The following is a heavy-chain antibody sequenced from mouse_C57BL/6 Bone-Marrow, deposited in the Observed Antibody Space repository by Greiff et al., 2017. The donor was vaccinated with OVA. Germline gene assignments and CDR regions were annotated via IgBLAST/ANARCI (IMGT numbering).Heavy chain of an antibody. D-gene: IGHD4-1*01. Sequence: EVQLVESGGGLVQPGGSLSLSCAASGFTFTDYYMSWVRQPPGKALEWLGFIRNKANGYTTEYSASVKGRFTISRDNSQSILYLQMNALRAEDSATYYCANWDDAMDYWGQGTSVTVSS. CDR2: IRNKANGYTT. CDR1: GFTFTDYY. CDR3: ANWDDAMDY. V-gene: IGHV7-3*01. J-gene: IGHJ4*01.